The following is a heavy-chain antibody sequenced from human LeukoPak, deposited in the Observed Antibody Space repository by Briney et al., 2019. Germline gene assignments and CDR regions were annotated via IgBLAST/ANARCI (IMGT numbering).Heavy chain of an antibody. CDR2: IYSGGST. CDR1: GFTVSSNY. CDR3: AKATTTMVRGVPPEFDY. J-gene: IGHJ4*02. Sequence: GGSLRLSCAASGFTVSSNYMSWVRQAPGKGLEWVSVIYSGGSTYYADSVKGRFTISRDNSKNTLYLQMNSLRAEDTAVYYCAKATTTMVRGVPPEFDYWGQGTLVTVSS. V-gene: IGHV3-53*01. D-gene: IGHD3-10*01.